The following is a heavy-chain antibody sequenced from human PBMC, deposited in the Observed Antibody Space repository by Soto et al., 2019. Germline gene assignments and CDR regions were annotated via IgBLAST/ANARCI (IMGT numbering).Heavy chain of an antibody. Sequence: WGSLRLSCAASGFTLTTYSMNWVRQASGKGLEWVASISSSSSHIYYADSVKGRFTISRDNARNSLSLQMNSLRAEDTAVYYCVRERGLSSYYGMDVWGQGTTVTVSS. CDR2: ISSSSSHI. V-gene: IGHV3-21*01. D-gene: IGHD3-10*01. CDR3: VRERGLSSYYGMDV. J-gene: IGHJ6*02. CDR1: GFTLTTYS.